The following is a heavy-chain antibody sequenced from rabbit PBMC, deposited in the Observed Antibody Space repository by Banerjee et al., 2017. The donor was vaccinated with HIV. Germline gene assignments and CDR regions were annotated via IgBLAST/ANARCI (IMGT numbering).Heavy chain of an antibody. CDR1: GFSFSSSYY. V-gene: IGHV1S45*01. Sequence: QEQLGESGGGLVQPGASLTLTCTASGFSFSSSYYMCWVRQAPGTGLELIACTITTSGSTSHARWAKGRFTISKTSSTTVTLQMPSLTALGTDTSFCASPIKYPYGYGGYAYAFDPRGPGTIVSV. J-gene: IGHJ2*01. D-gene: IGHD6-1*01. CDR2: TITTSGST. CDR3: ASPIKYPYGYGGYAYAFDP.